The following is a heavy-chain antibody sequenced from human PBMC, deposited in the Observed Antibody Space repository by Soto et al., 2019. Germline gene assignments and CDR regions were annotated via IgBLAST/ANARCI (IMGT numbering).Heavy chain of an antibody. CDR2: IYSGGST. V-gene: IGHV3-53*01. CDR3: ARKYSSSWFPDYYYGMDV. D-gene: IGHD6-13*01. CDR1: GFTVSSNY. Sequence: HPGGSLRLSCAASGFTVSSNYMSWVRQAPGKGLEWVSVIYSGGSTYYADSVKGRFTISRDNSKNTLYLQMNSLRAEDTAVYYCARKYSSSWFPDYYYGMDVWGQGTTVTVSS. J-gene: IGHJ6*02.